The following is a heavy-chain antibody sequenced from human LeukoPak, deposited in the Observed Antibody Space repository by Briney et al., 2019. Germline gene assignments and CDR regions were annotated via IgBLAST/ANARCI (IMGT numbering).Heavy chain of an antibody. V-gene: IGHV4-31*03. D-gene: IGHD3-16*01. J-gene: IGHJ6*02. Sequence: SETLSLTCTVSGGSISSGGYYWSWIRQHPGEGLEWIGYIYYSGSTYYNPSLKSRVTISVDRSKNQFSLNLSSVTAADTAVYYCATSLDYYGMDVWGQGTTVTVSS. CDR3: ATSLDYYGMDV. CDR1: GGSISSGGYY. CDR2: IYYSGST.